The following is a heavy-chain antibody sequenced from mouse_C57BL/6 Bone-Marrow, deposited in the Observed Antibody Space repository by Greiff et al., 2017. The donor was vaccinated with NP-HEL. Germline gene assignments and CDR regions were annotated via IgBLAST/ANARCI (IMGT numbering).Heavy chain of an antibody. J-gene: IGHJ1*03. CDR2: ISDGGSYT. D-gene: IGHD1-1*01. V-gene: IGHV5-4*01. Sequence: EVMLVESGGGLVKPGGSLKLSCAASGFTFSSYAMSWVRQTPEKRLEWVATISDGGSYTSYPDNVKGRFTISRDNAKNNLYLQMSHLKSEDTAMYYCARDPDYYGSYWYFDVWGTGTTVTVSS. CDR3: ARDPDYYGSYWYFDV. CDR1: GFTFSSYA.